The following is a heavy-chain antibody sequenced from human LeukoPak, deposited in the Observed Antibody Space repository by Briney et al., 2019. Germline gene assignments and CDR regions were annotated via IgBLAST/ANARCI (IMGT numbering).Heavy chain of an antibody. V-gene: IGHV1-18*01. J-gene: IGHJ3*02. Sequence: ASVKVSCKASGYTFTSYGISWVRQAPGQGLEWMGWISAYNGNTNYAQKLQGRVTMTTDTSTSTAYMELRSLRSDDTAAYYCAREEIVGATIGAFDIWGQGTMVTVSS. CDR1: GYTFTSYG. CDR2: ISAYNGNT. CDR3: AREEIVGATIGAFDI. D-gene: IGHD1-26*01.